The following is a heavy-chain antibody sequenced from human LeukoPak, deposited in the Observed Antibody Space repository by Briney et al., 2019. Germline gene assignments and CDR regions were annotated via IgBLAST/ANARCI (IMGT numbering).Heavy chain of an antibody. CDR1: GGSISSYY. Sequence: SETLPLTCTVSGGSISSYYWSWIRQPPGKGLEWIGYIYYSGSTNYNPSLKSRVTISVDTSKNQFSLKLSSVTAADTAVYYCARGRIVVVPAAWAYINWFDPWGQGTLVTVSS. D-gene: IGHD2-2*01. V-gene: IGHV4-59*12. J-gene: IGHJ5*02. CDR2: IYYSGST. CDR3: ARGRIVVVPAAWAYINWFDP.